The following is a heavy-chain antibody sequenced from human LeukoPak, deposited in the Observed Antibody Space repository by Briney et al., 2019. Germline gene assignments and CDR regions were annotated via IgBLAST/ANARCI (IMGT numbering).Heavy chain of an antibody. CDR1: GFTFNAYS. V-gene: IGHV3-48*04. CDR3: ARVRYDSGWFDY. J-gene: IGHJ5*01. D-gene: IGHD6-19*01. Sequence: GGSLRLSCAASGFTFNAYSMTWVRQAPGKGPECIASVTGSGNSRVFADSVKGRFSISRDNAKNSLDLQLNNLSAEDTATYYCARVRYDSGWFDYWGQGTLVTVSS. CDR2: VTGSGNSR.